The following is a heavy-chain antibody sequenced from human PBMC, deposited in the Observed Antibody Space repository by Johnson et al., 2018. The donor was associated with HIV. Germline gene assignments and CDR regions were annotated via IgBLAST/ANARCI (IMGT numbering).Heavy chain of an antibody. V-gene: IGHV3-33*06. CDR1: GFTFSNYG. CDR3: AKAYCPGCDGFDI. J-gene: IGHJ3*02. D-gene: IGHD2-21*01. CDR2: IWYDGSNK. Sequence: QEQLVESGGGVVQPGRSLRLSCAASGFTFSNYGMHWVRQAPGKGLEWVAIIWYDGSNKYYADSVKGRFTISRDNSKNTLYLQMDSLRTEDTGVYYCAKAYCPGCDGFDIWGQGTMVTVSS.